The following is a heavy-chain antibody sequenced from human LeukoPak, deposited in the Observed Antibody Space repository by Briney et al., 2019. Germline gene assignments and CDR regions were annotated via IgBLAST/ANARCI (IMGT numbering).Heavy chain of an antibody. CDR3: ARTWIQQPFDY. CDR1: GYSFTSYW. CDR2: IYPGDSDT. D-gene: IGHD5-18*01. J-gene: IGHJ4*02. V-gene: IGHV5-51*01. Sequence: GESLNTSWKGSGYSFTSYWLGGVRQMAGRGVEWVVIIYPGDSDTRYSPSFQGQVTISADKSISPAYLQWGSLKAADTAMYYCARTWIQQPFDYWGQGTLVTVSS.